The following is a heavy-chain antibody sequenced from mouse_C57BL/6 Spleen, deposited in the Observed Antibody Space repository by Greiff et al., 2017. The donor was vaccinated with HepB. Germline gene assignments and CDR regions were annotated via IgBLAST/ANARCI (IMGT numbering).Heavy chain of an antibody. CDR3: TTGGYYHFDY. V-gene: IGHV14-4*01. CDR2: IDPENGDT. CDR1: GFNIKDDY. D-gene: IGHD2-3*01. J-gene: IGHJ2*01. Sequence: EVQRVESGAELVRPGASVKLSCTASGFNIKDDYMHWVKQRPEQGLEWIGWIDPENGDTEYASKFQGKATITADTSSNTAYLQLSSLTSEDTAVYYCTTGGYYHFDYWGQGTTLTVSS.